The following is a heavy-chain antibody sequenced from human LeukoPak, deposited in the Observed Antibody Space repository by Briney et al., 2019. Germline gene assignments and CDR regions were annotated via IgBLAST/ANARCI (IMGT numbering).Heavy chain of an antibody. D-gene: IGHD3-3*01. CDR1: GGSISSGGYY. J-gene: IGHJ6*02. Sequence: KPSETLSLTCTVSGGSISSGGYYWSWIRQHPGMGLEWIGCIYSSGSAYYNPSLKSRLTISRDTSKNQFSLKLTSVTAADTAVYYCARDREWLQFRGVDVWGQGTTVTVSS. V-gene: IGHV4-31*03. CDR2: IYSSGSA. CDR3: ARDREWLQFRGVDV.